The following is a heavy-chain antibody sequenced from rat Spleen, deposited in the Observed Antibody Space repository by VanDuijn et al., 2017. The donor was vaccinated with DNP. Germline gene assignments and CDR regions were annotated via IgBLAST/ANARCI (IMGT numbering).Heavy chain of an antibody. Sequence: EVQLVESGGGLVQPGRSLKLSCAASGFTFTDYNMAWVRQAPKKGLEWVATINTDGGSTYYPDSVKGRFTISRDNAKSTLYLQMDSLRSEDTATYYCATPDRQWGQGTLVTVSS. CDR3: ATPDRQ. CDR2: INTDGGST. V-gene: IGHV5S10*01. J-gene: IGHJ3*01. CDR1: GFTFTDYN.